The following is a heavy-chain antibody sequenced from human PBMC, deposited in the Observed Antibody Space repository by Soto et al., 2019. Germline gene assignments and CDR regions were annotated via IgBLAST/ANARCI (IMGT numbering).Heavy chain of an antibody. J-gene: IGHJ4*01. Sequence: DVQLVESGGALVQPGASLRLSCAASGFTFSDYLMTWVRQAPGQGLEWVATIKQDGNKKYNVDSVKGRFTISRDNAKNSLYLQMNGLRADDTAVYYCAIGHWLGNWGHGTLVTVSS. V-gene: IGHV3-7*01. CDR3: AIGHWLGN. CDR1: GFTFSDYL. CDR2: IKQDGNKK. D-gene: IGHD6-19*01.